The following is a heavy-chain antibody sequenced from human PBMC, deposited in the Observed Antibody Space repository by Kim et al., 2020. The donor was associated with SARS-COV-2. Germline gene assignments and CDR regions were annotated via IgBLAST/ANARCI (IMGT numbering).Heavy chain of an antibody. V-gene: IGHV1-69*13. CDR3: VRVEEVAKMAVGRGGYYYYGMDV. Sequence: SVKVSCKASGGTFSSYAISWVRQAPGQGLEWMGGIIPIFGTANYAQKFQGRVTITADESTSTAYMELSSLRSEDTAVYYCVRVEEVAKMAVGRGGYYYYGMDVWGQGTTVTVSS. D-gene: IGHD5-12*01. J-gene: IGHJ6*02. CDR1: GGTFSSYA. CDR2: IIPIFGTA.